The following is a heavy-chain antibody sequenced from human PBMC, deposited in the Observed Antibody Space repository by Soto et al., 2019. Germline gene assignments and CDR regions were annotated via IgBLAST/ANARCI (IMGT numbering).Heavy chain of an antibody. V-gene: IGHV1-18*01. J-gene: IGHJ4*02. D-gene: IGHD3-10*01. Sequence: ASVKVSCKASGYTFTSYGISWVRQAPGQGLEWMGWISAYNGNTNYAQKLQGRVTMTTDTSTSTAYMALRSLRSDDTAVYYCAREAYGSGTYYFDYWGQGTLVTVSS. CDR3: AREAYGSGTYYFDY. CDR2: ISAYNGNT. CDR1: GYTFTSYG.